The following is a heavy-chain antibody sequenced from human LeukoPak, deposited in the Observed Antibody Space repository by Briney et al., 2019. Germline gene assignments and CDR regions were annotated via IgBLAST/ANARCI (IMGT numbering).Heavy chain of an antibody. D-gene: IGHD4-11*01. CDR2: ISDGGSNQ. J-gene: IGHJ6*03. V-gene: IGHV3-30*01. Sequence: PGAPLRLSCSASGFTFSDYGLHWVRQAPGKGLEWVAIISDGGSNQYYGDSVRGRFTVSRDNSKNTLFLQMTSLRVDDTAVYYCAREVNYYYYMDVWGTGTTVTVS. CDR3: AREVNYYYYMDV. CDR1: GFTFSDYG.